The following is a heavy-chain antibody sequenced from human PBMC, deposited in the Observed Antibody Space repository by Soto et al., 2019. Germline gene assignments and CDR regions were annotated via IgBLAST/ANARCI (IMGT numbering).Heavy chain of an antibody. CDR2: IYYSGST. J-gene: IGHJ6*02. D-gene: IGHD3-22*01. CDR3: ARDLVYYDSSGYYSGYYGMDV. CDR1: GGSISSGGYY. V-gene: IGHV4-31*03. Sequence: SETLSLTCTVSGGSISSGGYYWSWIRQHPGKGLEWIGYIYYSGSTYYNPSLKSRVTISVDTSKNQFSLKLSSVTAADTAVYYCARDLVYYDSSGYYSGYYGMDVWGQGTTVTVSS.